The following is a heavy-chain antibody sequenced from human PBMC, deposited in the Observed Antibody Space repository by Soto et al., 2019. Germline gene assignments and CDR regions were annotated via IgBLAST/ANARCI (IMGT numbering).Heavy chain of an antibody. J-gene: IGHJ1*01. CDR3: ARDQGYYDSSGYYYPESFQH. CDR1: GFTFSSYG. V-gene: IGHV3-33*01. D-gene: IGHD3-22*01. CDR2: IWYDGSNK. Sequence: QVQLVESGGGVVQPGRSLRLSCVASGFTFSSYGMHWVRQAPGKGLEWVAVIWYDGSNKYYADSVKGRFTISRDNSKHTLYLQMNSLRAEDTAVYYCARDQGYYDSSGYYYPESFQHWGQGTLVTVSS.